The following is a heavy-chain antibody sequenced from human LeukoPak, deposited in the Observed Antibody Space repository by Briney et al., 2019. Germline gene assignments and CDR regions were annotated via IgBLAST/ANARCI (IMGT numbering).Heavy chain of an antibody. Sequence: SETLSLTCTVSGYSISSGYYWGWIRQPPGKGLEWIGSIYHSGSTYYNPSLKSRVTISVDTSKNQFSLKLSSVTAADTAVYYCARVAGWLQSGDAFDIWGQGTMVTVSS. V-gene: IGHV4-38-2*02. CDR1: GYSISSGYY. J-gene: IGHJ3*02. CDR2: IYHSGST. CDR3: ARVAGWLQSGDAFDI. D-gene: IGHD5-24*01.